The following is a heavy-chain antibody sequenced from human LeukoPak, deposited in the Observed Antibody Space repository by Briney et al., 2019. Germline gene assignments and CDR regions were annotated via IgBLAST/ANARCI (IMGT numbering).Heavy chain of an antibody. V-gene: IGHV3-48*01. CDR2: ISGSSVTI. CDR3: ARDPVQSNY. CDR1: GFTFSSYW. J-gene: IGHJ4*02. Sequence: GGSLRLSCAASGFTFSSYWMHWVRQAPGKGLEWLSYISGSSVTIYYADSVKGRFTISRDNANNSLYLQMNSLRAEDTAVYYCARDPVQSNYWGQGTLVTVSS. D-gene: IGHD4-11*01.